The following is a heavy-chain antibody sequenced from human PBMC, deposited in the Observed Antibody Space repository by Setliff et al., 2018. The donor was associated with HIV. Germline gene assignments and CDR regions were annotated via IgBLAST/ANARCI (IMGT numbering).Heavy chain of an antibody. J-gene: IGHJ4*02. V-gene: IGHV1-2*02. CDR1: GYTFTGYY. D-gene: IGHD4-17*01. Sequence: ASVKVSCKASGYTFTGYYIHWVRQAPGQGLEWMGWINPNSGDTNYAQKFQGRVTMTTDISTRTAYMELRSLRSDDTALFYCARDDYGGNPDYWGQGTLVTVSS. CDR3: ARDDYGGNPDY. CDR2: INPNSGDT.